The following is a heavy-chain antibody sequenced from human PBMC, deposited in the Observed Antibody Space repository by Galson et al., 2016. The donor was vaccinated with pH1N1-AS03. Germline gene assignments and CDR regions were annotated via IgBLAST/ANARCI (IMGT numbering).Heavy chain of an antibody. V-gene: IGHV1-2*02. CDR3: ARVGGSALDY. D-gene: IGHD1-26*01. CDR2: INPSSGGT. CDR1: GYTFAYYY. J-gene: IGHJ4*02. Sequence: SVKVSCKASGYTFAYYYVHWVRQAPGQGLEWMGWINPSSGGTKFAQKFQGTVSMTTDTSTRTAYMELSRLRSDDTAVYYCARVGGSALDYWGQGTLVTVSS.